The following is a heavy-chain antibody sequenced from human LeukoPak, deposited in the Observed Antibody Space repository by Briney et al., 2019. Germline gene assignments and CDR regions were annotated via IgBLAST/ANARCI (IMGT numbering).Heavy chain of an antibody. CDR1: GFTFTTYW. CDR2: INQEGSEK. Sequence: GGSLTLPCSASGFTFTTYWMTWVRQGPGKGLEWVAHINQEGSEKNYVDSGKGRFTISRDNAKNSLYLQMDSLTDEDTAVYYCARDKVYGAMTGSLFDYWGQGTLVTVSS. V-gene: IGHV3-7*01. D-gene: IGHD4-17*01. CDR3: ARDKVYGAMTGSLFDY. J-gene: IGHJ4*02.